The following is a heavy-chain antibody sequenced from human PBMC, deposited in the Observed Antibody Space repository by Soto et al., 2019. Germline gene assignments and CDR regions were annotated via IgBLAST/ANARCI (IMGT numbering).Heavy chain of an antibody. CDR3: ARPYSSGYYYSSLAFDI. Sequence: ASGKVSCKASGYTFTSYYMHWVRQAPGQGLEWMGIINPSGGSTSYAQKFQGRVTMTRDTSTSTVYMELSSLRSEDTAVYYCARPYSSGYYYSSLAFDIWGQGTMVTVSS. CDR1: GYTFTSYY. V-gene: IGHV1-46*01. J-gene: IGHJ3*02. D-gene: IGHD3-22*01. CDR2: INPSGGST.